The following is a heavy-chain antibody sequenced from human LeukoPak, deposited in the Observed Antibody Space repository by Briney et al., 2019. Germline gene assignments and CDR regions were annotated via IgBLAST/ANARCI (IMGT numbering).Heavy chain of an antibody. V-gene: IGHV3-33*01. CDR1: GFTFGDFG. D-gene: IGHD3-3*01. CDR3: AREEAFQLEASLDQ. Sequence: GGSLRLSCAAAGFTFGDFGMHWVRQAPGKGLEWVALIWKDGSDEFYVDCVKGRFTISRDNSRNTLSLQMNSLRGEDTAVYYRAREEAFQLEASLDQWGQGTLVTVSS. CDR2: IWKDGSDE. J-gene: IGHJ4*02.